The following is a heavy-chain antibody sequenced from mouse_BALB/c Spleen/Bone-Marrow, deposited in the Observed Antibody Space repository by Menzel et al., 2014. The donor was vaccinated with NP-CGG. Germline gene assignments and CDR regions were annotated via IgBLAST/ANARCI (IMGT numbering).Heavy chain of an antibody. D-gene: IGHD5-1-1*01. CDR2: IRYSGST. CDR1: GDSITSGY. V-gene: IGHV3-8*02. CDR3: ASRKIPLWAMHY. Sequence: EVQLQESGPSLVKPSQTLSLTCSVTGDSITSGYWNWIRKFPGNKLEYMGYIRYSGSTYYNPSLKSRISITRDTSKNHYDLQLNSVTTYDTSTYYCASRKIPLWAMHYWGQGTSVTVSS. J-gene: IGHJ4*01.